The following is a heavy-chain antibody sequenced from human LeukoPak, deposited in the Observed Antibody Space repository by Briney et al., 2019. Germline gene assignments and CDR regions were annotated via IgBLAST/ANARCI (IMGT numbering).Heavy chain of an antibody. CDR2: VYTSGNT. D-gene: IGHD2/OR15-2a*01. J-gene: IGHJ4*02. Sequence: PSETLSLTCTVSGGSISSYYWSWIRQPAGKGLEWIGRVYTSGNTNYNPSLKSRVTMSVDTSKNQFSLNLSSVTAADTAVYFCARDLSGYYADYWGQGTLVNVSS. CDR3: ARDLSGYYADY. V-gene: IGHV4-4*07. CDR1: GGSISSYY.